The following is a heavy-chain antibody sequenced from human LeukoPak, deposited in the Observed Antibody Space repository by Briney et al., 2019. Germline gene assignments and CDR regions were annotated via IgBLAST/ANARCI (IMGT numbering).Heavy chain of an antibody. CDR2: ISGTGGST. Sequence: PGGSLRLSCAASGFTFSSYAMSWVRQAPGKGLEWVSVISGTGGSTYYADSVKGRFTISRDNSKNTLYLQMNSLRAEDTAVYYCAKPGYSGYHPSWGQGTLVTVSS. V-gene: IGHV3-23*01. CDR3: AKPGYSGYHPS. CDR1: GFTFSSYA. J-gene: IGHJ4*02. D-gene: IGHD5-12*01.